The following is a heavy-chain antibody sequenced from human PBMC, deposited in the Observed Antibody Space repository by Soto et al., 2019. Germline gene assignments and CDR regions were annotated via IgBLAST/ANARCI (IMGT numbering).Heavy chain of an antibody. CDR1: GFTFSNYW. D-gene: IGHD1-20*01. J-gene: IGHJ6*02. Sequence: DVQLVESGGGLVQPGGSLRLSCAASGFTFSNYWMHWVRQAPGKGLVWVAYINSDASTIKYADSVKGRFTISRDNARNTLYLQMNSLRGDDTAVHYCARDKWNYYNYYGMDVWGQGTRVTVS. CDR3: ARDKWNYYNYYGMDV. V-gene: IGHV3-74*03. CDR2: INSDASTI.